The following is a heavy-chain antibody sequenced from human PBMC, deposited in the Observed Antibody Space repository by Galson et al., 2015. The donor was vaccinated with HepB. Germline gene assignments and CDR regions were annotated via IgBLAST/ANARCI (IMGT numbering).Heavy chain of an antibody. CDR1: GGSFSGYY. Sequence: ETLSLTCAVYGGSFSGYYWSWIRQPPGKGLEWIGEINHSGSTNYNPSLKSRVTISVDTSKNQFSLKLSSVTAADTAVYYCARRVGDIVVVPAAKWFDPWGQGTLVTVSS. CDR2: INHSGST. CDR3: ARRVGDIVVVPAAKWFDP. V-gene: IGHV4-34*01. J-gene: IGHJ5*02. D-gene: IGHD2-2*01.